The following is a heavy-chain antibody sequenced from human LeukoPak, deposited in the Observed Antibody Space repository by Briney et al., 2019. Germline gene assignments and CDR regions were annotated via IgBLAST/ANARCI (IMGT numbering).Heavy chain of an antibody. CDR1: GGSVTYTNY. J-gene: IGHJ4*02. CDR3: ARQADYGGTD. Sequence: SETLSLTCTVSGGSVTYTNYWGWIRQPPGKGLEWIGSIYYSGSTYYNPSLKSRVTISVDTSKNQFSLKLSSVTAADTAVYYCARQADYGGTDWGQGTLVTVSS. V-gene: IGHV4-39*01. D-gene: IGHD4-23*01. CDR2: IYYSGST.